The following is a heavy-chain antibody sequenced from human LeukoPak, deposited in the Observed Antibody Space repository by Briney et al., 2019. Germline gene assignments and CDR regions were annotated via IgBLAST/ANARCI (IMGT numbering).Heavy chain of an antibody. V-gene: IGHV4-34*01. CDR1: GGSFSGYY. CDR2: INHSGST. D-gene: IGHD3-10*01. CDR3: ARGLSLHYYGFYYFDY. J-gene: IGHJ4*02. Sequence: SETLSLTCAVYGGSFSGYYWSWIRQPPAKGLEWTGEINHSGSTNYNPSLKSRVTISVDTSKNQFSLKLSSVTAADTAVYYCARGLSLHYYGFYYFDYWGQGTLVTVSS.